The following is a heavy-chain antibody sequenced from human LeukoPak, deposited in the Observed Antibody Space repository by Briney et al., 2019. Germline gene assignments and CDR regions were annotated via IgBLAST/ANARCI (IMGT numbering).Heavy chain of an antibody. CDR2: IRYDGSNK. CDR3: AKGEGTPDYFDY. V-gene: IGHV3-30*02. CDR1: GFTFSSYG. Sequence: PGGSLRLSCAASGFTFSSYGMHWARQAPGKGLEWVAFIRYDGSNKYYADSVKGRFTISRDNSKNTLYLQMNSLRAEDTAVYYCAKGEGTPDYFDYWGQGTLVTVSS. J-gene: IGHJ4*02. D-gene: IGHD3-10*01.